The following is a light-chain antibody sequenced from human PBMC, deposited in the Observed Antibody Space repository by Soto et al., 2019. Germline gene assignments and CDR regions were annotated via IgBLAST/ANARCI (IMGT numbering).Light chain of an antibody. CDR2: FAS. J-gene: IGKJ4*01. V-gene: IGKV3-15*01. CDR1: QSVSNN. Sequence: EIVTTQSPATLSVSPGERATLSCRAGQSVSNNLAWYQQKPGQAPRLLIYFASTRATGIPARFSGSGSGTQFTLTITSLQSEDVAVYYCHHYDEWPLTFGGGTKVETK. CDR3: HHYDEWPLT.